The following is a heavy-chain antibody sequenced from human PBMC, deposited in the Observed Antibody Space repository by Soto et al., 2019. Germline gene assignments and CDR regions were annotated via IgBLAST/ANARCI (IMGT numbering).Heavy chain of an antibody. CDR3: ARAFSGGPMEAFDI. CDR2: INPSGGST. J-gene: IGHJ3*02. Sequence: ASVEVSCKASGYTLTSYYMRWVRHAPGQGLEWMGIINPSGGSTSYAQKFQGRVTMTRDTSTSTVYMELSSLRSEDTAVYYCARAFSGGPMEAFDIWGQGTMVTV. CDR1: GYTLTSYY. V-gene: IGHV1-46*01. D-gene: IGHD1-1*01.